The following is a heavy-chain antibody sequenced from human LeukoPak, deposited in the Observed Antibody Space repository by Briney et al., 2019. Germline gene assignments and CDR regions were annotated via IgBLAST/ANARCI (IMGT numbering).Heavy chain of an antibody. D-gene: IGHD6-13*01. V-gene: IGHV1-8*01. Sequence: ASVKVCCKASGYTFASYEINWVRQATGQGLERMGWMNPNSGNTGYAQKFQGRVTMTSNTPIRTAYMALSSLRSQHTAVYYCARGYSSSWSGDAFDIWGQGTMVTVSS. J-gene: IGHJ3*02. CDR1: GYTFASYE. CDR2: MNPNSGNT. CDR3: ARGYSSSWSGDAFDI.